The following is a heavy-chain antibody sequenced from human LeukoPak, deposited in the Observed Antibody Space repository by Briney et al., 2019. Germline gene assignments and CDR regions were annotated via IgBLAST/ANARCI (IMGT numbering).Heavy chain of an antibody. J-gene: IGHJ4*02. V-gene: IGHV3-23*01. CDR2: ISGSGGST. CDR3: AKDWPRYCSGGSCSGY. CDR1: GFTFSSYA. Sequence: GGSLRLSCAASGFTFSSYAMSWVRQAPGKGLEWVSAISGSGGSTYYADSVKGRFTISRDNSKDTLYLQMNSLRAEDTAVYYCAKDWPRYCSGGSCSGYWGQGTLVTVSS. D-gene: IGHD2-15*01.